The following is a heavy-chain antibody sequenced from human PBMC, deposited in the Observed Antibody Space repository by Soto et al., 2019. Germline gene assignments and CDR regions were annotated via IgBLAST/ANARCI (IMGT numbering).Heavy chain of an antibody. CDR3: VRDDRWAFDF. J-gene: IGHJ3*01. D-gene: IGHD3-22*01. CDR1: GFTFSNYA. CDR2: ISIGSGSI. Sequence: EVHLVESGGGLVQPGGSLRVSCAASGFTFSNYAMNWVRQAPGKGLEWVSYISIGSGSIFYADSVKGRFTISRDDAKNSQYLQMNTLRDEDTAVYYCVRDDRWAFDFWGQGTMVTVSS. V-gene: IGHV3-48*02.